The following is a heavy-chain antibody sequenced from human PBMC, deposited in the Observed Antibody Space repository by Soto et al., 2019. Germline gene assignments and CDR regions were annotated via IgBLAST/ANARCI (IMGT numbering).Heavy chain of an antibody. CDR1: GFTFSSYA. Sequence: GGSLRLSCAASGFTFSSYAMSWVRQAPGKGLEWVSASSGSGSSTYYADSVKGRFTISRDNSKNTLYLQMNSLRAEDTAVYYCAKDLILNYIVVVPAAIDYWGQGTLVTVSS. CDR2: SSGSGSST. J-gene: IGHJ4*02. D-gene: IGHD2-2*01. CDR3: AKDLILNYIVVVPAAIDY. V-gene: IGHV3-23*01.